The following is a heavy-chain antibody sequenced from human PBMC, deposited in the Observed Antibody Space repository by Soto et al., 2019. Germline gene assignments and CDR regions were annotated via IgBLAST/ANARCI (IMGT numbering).Heavy chain of an antibody. D-gene: IGHD6-13*01. CDR3: AAGNDY. Sequence: PSETLSLTCTVSGASISSYYWNWIRQPPGKGLEWIGNMYYSGITNYNPFLKSRVTLSVDTSKNQFSLKLNSVTAADTAVYYCAAGNDYWGQGTLVTVSS. J-gene: IGHJ4*02. CDR1: GASISSYY. V-gene: IGHV4-59*01. CDR2: MYYSGIT.